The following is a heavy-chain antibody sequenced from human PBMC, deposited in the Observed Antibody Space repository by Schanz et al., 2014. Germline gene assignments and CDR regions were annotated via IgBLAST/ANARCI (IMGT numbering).Heavy chain of an antibody. CDR2: IWFDGTNK. J-gene: IGHJ3*02. Sequence: QVQLVESGGGVVQPGRSLRLSCSASGFTLSSYGMHWVRQAPGKGLEWLAVIWFDGTNKYNADSVKGRFTISRDTSKNTLYLLLNSLRAEDTAVYYCARDQYYFDSGNPFDIWGQGTMVTVSS. CDR1: GFTLSSYG. D-gene: IGHD3-10*01. V-gene: IGHV3-33*01. CDR3: ARDQYYFDSGNPFDI.